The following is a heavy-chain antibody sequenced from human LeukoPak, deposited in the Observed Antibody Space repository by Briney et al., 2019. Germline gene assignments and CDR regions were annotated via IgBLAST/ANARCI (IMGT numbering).Heavy chain of an antibody. CDR3: AREVVVDY. V-gene: IGHV3-21*01. Sequence: GGSLRLSCAASGFTFSTYTMSWVRQAPGKGLEWVSSISSTSTFISYADSVKGRFTTSRDNAENSLYLQMNSLRDDDTAVYYCAREVVVDYWGQGTLVTVSS. CDR2: ISSTSTFI. J-gene: IGHJ4*02. CDR1: GFTFSTYT.